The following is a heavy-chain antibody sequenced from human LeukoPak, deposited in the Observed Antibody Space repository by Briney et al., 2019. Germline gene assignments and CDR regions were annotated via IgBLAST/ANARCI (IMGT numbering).Heavy chain of an antibody. CDR3: ARDMAAAGTLAFDY. V-gene: IGHV3-53*01. Sequence: PGGSLRLSCAASGFTVSSNYMSRVRQAPGKGLEWVSVIYSGGSTYYADSVKGRFTISRDNSKNTLYLQMNSLRAEDTAVYYCARDMAAAGTLAFDYWGQGTLVTVSS. J-gene: IGHJ4*02. D-gene: IGHD6-13*01. CDR2: IYSGGST. CDR1: GFTVSSNY.